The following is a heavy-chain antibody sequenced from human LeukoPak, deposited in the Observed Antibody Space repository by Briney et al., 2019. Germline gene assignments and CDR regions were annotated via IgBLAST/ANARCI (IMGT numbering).Heavy chain of an antibody. CDR3: ARGMAGNQDVFDI. CDR1: GGSFSSYG. J-gene: IGHJ3*02. Sequence: GASVKVSCKASGGSFSSYGISWVRQAPGQGLEWMGGIIPLFGTADYVQKFQGRVTMTTDESMSTAYMELSSLRSEDTAVSYCARGMAGNQDVFDIWGQGTMVTVSS. V-gene: IGHV1-69*05. CDR2: IIPLFGTA. D-gene: IGHD6-19*01.